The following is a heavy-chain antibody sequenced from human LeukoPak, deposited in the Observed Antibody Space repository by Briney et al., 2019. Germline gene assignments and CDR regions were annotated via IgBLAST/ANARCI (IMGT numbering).Heavy chain of an antibody. Sequence: GGSLRLSCTASGFTFGDYAMSWVRQAPGKGLEWVGFIRSKAYGGTTEYAASVKGRFTISRDDSKSIAYLQMNSLKTEDTAVYYCTRETTYYYDSSGYDYWGQGTLVTVSS. CDR2: IRSKAYGGTT. CDR3: TRETTYYYDSSGYDY. D-gene: IGHD3-22*01. J-gene: IGHJ4*02. V-gene: IGHV3-49*04. CDR1: GFTFGDYA.